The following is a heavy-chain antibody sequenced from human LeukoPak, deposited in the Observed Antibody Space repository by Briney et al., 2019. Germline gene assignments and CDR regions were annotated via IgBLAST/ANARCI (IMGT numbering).Heavy chain of an antibody. V-gene: IGHV5-51*01. D-gene: IGHD4-11*01. CDR1: GYRFTSYW. Sequence: GEPLKISCKGSGYRFTSYWIGWVRQMPGKGLEWMGIIYPDDSDTRCSPSFQGQVTISPDKSISTAYLQWSSLKASDTAMYYCARSSSCVTGPFDDWGQGTLVTVSS. J-gene: IGHJ4*02. CDR2: IYPDDSDT. CDR3: ARSSSCVTGPFDD.